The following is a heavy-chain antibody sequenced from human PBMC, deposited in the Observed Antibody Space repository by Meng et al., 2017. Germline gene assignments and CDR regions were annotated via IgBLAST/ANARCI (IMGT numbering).Heavy chain of an antibody. CDR3: ARDQRGYDILTGYYNGGYYYGMDV. V-gene: IGHV3-43*01. CDR2: ISWDGGST. J-gene: IGHJ6*02. D-gene: IGHD3-9*01. CDR1: GFTFDDYT. Sequence: GESLKISCAASGFTFDDYTMHWVRQAPGKGLEWVSLISWDGGSTYYADSVKGRFTISRDNSKNTLYLQMNSLRAEDTAVYYCARDQRGYDILTGYYNGGYYYGMDVWGQGTTVTVSS.